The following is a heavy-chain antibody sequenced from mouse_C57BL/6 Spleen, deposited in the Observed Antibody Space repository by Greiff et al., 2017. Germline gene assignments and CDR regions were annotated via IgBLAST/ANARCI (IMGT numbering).Heavy chain of an antibody. V-gene: IGHV1-50*01. Sequence: VQLQQPGAELVKPGASVKLSCKASGYTFTSYWMQWVKQRPGQGLEWIGEIDPSDSYTNSNQKFKGKATLTVDTSSSTAYMQLSSLTSEDSAVYYCARRDGYYIGYFDVWGTGTTVTGSS. CDR2: IDPSDSYT. J-gene: IGHJ1*03. CDR3: ARRDGYYIGYFDV. CDR1: GYTFTSYW. D-gene: IGHD2-3*01.